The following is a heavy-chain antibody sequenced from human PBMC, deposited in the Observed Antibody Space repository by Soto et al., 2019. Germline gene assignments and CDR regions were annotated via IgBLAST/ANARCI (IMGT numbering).Heavy chain of an antibody. Sequence: QVQLQESGPRLVKPSETLSLTCSVSGGSISSYYWNWIRQAPGKGLEWMGYFYYSGTTKYNPSLKGRVPSSIATSNNQLSLKLSSVTAADPAVYYCARDNAALTPRLSDYWGQGILVTVSS. J-gene: IGHJ4*02. CDR2: FYYSGTT. CDR3: ARDNAALTPRLSDY. CDR1: GGSISSYY. V-gene: IGHV4-59*01.